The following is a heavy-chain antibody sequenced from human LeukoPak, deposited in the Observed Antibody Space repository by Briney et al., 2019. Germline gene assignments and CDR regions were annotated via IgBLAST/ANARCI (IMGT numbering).Heavy chain of an antibody. Sequence: SETLSLTCTVFGGSTSNYFCTWLRQSAGKGPEWIGRIHTSGSTNYNPSLKSRVSMSVDTSKNQFSLKLSSVTAADTAVYYCARDPEGHGYYFDYWGQGALVTVSS. CDR1: GGSTSNYF. D-gene: IGHD3-3*01. CDR2: IHTSGST. J-gene: IGHJ4*02. V-gene: IGHV4-4*07. CDR3: ARDPEGHGYYFDY.